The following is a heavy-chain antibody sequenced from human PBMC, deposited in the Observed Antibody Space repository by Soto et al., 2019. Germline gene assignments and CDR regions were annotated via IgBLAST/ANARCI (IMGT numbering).Heavy chain of an antibody. J-gene: IGHJ4*02. V-gene: IGHV1-18*01. Sequence: QVQLVQSGAEVKKPGASVKVSCKASGYTFTSYGISWLRQAPGQGLEWMGWISVYNGDTNYAQKLQGRVTMTTDTSTSTAYMELRSLRSDDTAVYYCARDAPYSGSYYGEDCWGQGTLVTVSS. CDR3: ARDAPYSGSYYGEDC. CDR1: GYTFTSYG. D-gene: IGHD1-26*01. CDR2: ISVYNGDT.